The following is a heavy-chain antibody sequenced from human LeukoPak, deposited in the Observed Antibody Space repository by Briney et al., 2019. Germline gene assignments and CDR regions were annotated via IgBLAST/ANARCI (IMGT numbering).Heavy chain of an antibody. CDR3: ARQGGTYSRLGALDI. J-gene: IGHJ3*02. CDR1: GGSISSSSYY. Sequence: SETLSLTCTVSGGSISSSSYYWGWIRQPPGKGLEWIGTISYTGITYYNPSLKSRITMSVDMSKNHFSLRLSSVTAADTAVYYCARQGGTYSRLGALDIWGQGTMVTVSS. CDR2: ISYTGIT. D-gene: IGHD1-26*01. V-gene: IGHV4-39*01.